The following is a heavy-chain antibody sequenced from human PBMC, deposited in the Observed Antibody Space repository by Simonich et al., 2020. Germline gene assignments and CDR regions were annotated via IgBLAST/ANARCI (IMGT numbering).Heavy chain of an antibody. CDR1: GGSFSGYY. CDR2: INHSERH. Sequence: QVQLQQWGAGLLQPSETLSLTCAVYGGSFSGYYWSWFRQPPGKGLEGIGEINHSERHNDTPAHKSLVTISVDTSKNQFSRKLSSVTAADTAVYYCARCGLVNYDILTGYHNWFDPWGQGTLVTVSS. V-gene: IGHV4-34*01. CDR3: ARCGLVNYDILTGYHNWFDP. J-gene: IGHJ5*02. D-gene: IGHD3-9*01.